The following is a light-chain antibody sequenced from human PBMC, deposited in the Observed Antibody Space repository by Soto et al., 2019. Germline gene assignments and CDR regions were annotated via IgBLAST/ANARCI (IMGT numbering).Light chain of an antibody. J-gene: IGLJ1*01. V-gene: IGLV3-21*02. CDR1: SIGSKS. CDR3: QVWDISTDPNYV. Sequence: SYELTQPPSVSVAPGQTARITCGGNSIGSKSVHWYQQKPGQAPVLVVYDDRDRPSGIPERLSGSNSENTATLTISRVEAGDEADYYCQVWDISTDPNYVFGPGTKATVL. CDR2: DDR.